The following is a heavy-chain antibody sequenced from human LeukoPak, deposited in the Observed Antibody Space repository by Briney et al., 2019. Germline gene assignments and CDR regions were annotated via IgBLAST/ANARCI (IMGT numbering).Heavy chain of an antibody. CDR1: GYTFTSYG. CDR3: ARDVLRYFDWSIVDYYYAMDV. CDR2: ISADNGNT. V-gene: IGHV1-18*01. D-gene: IGHD3-9*01. J-gene: IGHJ6*02. Sequence: GASVKVSCKASGYTFTSYGISWVRQAPGQGLEWMGWISADNGNTNYAQKLQGRVTMTTDTSTSTAYMELRSLRSDDTAVYYCARDVLRYFDWSIVDYYYAMDVWGQGTTVTVSS.